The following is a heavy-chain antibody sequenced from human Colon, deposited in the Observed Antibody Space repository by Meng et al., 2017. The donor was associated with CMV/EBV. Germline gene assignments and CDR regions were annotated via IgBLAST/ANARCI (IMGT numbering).Heavy chain of an antibody. CDR2: IKQDGSER. CDR1: GFTFDTYW. CDR3: ARGPPSPAYSFWRNNYFAP. D-gene: IGHD3-3*01. V-gene: IGHV3-7*01. J-gene: IGHJ5*02. Sequence: GESLKISCAASGFTFDTYWMAWVRQAPGKGLEWVAIIKQDGSERYSVDSMKGRFTISRDNAEQSLFLQMNSLRVEDTAVYYCARGPPSPAYSFWRNNYFAPWGQGILVTVSS.